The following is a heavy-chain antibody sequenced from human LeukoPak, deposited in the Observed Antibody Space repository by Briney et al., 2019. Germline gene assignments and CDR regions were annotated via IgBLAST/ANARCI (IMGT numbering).Heavy chain of an antibody. CDR2: IYTSGST. CDR1: GGSISSGSYY. CDR3: ARGYRALNYYDSSGYYYGYYYYMDV. V-gene: IGHV4-61*02. J-gene: IGHJ6*03. Sequence: PSETLSLTCTVSGGSISSGSYYWSWIRQPAGKGLEWIGRIYTSGSTNYNPSLKSRVTISVDTSKNQFSLKLSSVTAADTAVYYCARGYRALNYYDSSGYYYGYYYYMDVWGKGTTVTVFS. D-gene: IGHD3-22*01.